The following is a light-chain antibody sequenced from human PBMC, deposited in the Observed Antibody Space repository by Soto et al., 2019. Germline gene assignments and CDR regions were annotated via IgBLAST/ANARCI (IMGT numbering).Light chain of an antibody. V-gene: IGLV1-40*01. CDR1: SSNIGAGYD. J-gene: IGLJ1*01. CDR3: QSYDGTLSGSYV. CDR2: GTT. Sequence: QSALTQPPSVSGAPGQRVTISCTGSSSNIGAGYDVHWYQQLPGTAPKLIIYGTTNRPSGVPDRFSGSKSGTSASLATTGLQAEDEADYYCQSYDGTLSGSYVFGIGTKVTVL.